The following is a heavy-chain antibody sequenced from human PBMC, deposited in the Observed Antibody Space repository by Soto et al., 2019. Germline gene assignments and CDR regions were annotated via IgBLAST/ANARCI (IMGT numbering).Heavy chain of an antibody. V-gene: IGHV4-59*01. CDR3: ARSTVPTRDNDYYCYMDV. CDR2: IYYSGST. J-gene: IGHJ6*03. D-gene: IGHD4-4*01. CDR1: GGSISSYY. Sequence: QVQLQESGPGLVKPSETLSLTCTVSGGSISSYYWNWIRQPPGKGLEWIGYIYYSGSTNYNPSLKSRVTISVDTSKNQFSLKLSSVTAADTAVYYCARSTVPTRDNDYYCYMDVWGKGTTVTVSS.